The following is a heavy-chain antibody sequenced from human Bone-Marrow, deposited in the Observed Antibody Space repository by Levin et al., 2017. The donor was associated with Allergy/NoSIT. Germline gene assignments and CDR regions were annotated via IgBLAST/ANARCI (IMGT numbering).Heavy chain of an antibody. CDR2: IYPGDSDT. V-gene: IGHV5-51*01. CDR3: ASSGYKYDDSVDI. Sequence: RGESLKISCEGSGYDFTRYWIGWVRQMPGKGLEWMGLIYPGDSDTKFSPSFQGQVTISADKSITTAYLQWSSLKASDTAMYYCASSGYKYDDSVDIWGQGTLVTVSS. CDR1: GYDFTRYW. J-gene: IGHJ3*02. D-gene: IGHD5-18*01.